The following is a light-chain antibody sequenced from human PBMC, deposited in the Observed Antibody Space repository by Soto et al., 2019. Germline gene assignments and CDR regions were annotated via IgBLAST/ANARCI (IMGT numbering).Light chain of an antibody. CDR3: CSYAGSRTLV. J-gene: IGLJ2*01. V-gene: IGLV2-23*01. CDR2: EGS. Sequence: QSALTQPASVSGSPGQSITISCTGTSSDVGSYNLVAWYQQHPGKAPKLIIYEGSKRPSGVSNRFAGSKSGNTASLTISGLQGEDEADYYCCSYAGSRTLVFGGGTKLTVL. CDR1: SSDVGSYNL.